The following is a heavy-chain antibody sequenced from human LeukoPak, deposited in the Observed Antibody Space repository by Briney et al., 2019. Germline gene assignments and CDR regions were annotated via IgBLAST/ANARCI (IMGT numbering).Heavy chain of an antibody. CDR1: GFTFSSYV. CDR2: ISYDGSIK. J-gene: IGHJ4*02. CDR3: AREYSSLDC. V-gene: IGHV3-30*03. Sequence: GGSLRLSCAASGFTFSSYVMHWVRQAPGKGLEWVAVISYDGSIKYYADSVKGRFTISRDNSKNTLFLQMSSLRTEDTAVYYCAREYSSLDCWGQGTLVTVSS. D-gene: IGHD6-19*01.